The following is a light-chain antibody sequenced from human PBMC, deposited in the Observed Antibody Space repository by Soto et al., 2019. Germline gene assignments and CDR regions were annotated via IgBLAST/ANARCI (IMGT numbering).Light chain of an antibody. J-gene: IGKJ5*01. CDR3: QQHNSWPTIT. CDR1: ESVSSN. Sequence: EVVMTQSPATLSVSPGERSTLSCRASESVSSNLAWYQKRPGQAPRLVIYGAYTRATGIPARFSGGGSGTEFTLTISSLQSEDFAVYYCQQHNSWPTITCGQGTRLEIK. V-gene: IGKV3-15*01. CDR2: GAY.